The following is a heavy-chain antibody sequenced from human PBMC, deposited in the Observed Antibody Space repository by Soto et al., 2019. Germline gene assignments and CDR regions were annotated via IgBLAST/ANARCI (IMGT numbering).Heavy chain of an antibody. J-gene: IGHJ3*02. V-gene: IGHV4-30-4*01. D-gene: IGHD3-22*01. Sequence: QVQLQESGPGLVKPSQTLSLTCTVSGGSISSGDYYWSWIRQPPGKGLEWIGYIYYSGSTYYNPSLQRRVXXSXDXXKTQFSLKLSSLTAADTAVYYCARDYYDSARAFDIWGQGTLVTVSS. CDR1: GGSISSGDYY. CDR2: IYYSGST. CDR3: ARDYYDSARAFDI.